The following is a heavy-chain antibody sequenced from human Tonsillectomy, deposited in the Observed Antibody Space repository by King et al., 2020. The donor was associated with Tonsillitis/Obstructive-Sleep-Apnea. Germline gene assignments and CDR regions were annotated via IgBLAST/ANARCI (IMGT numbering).Heavy chain of an antibody. Sequence: VQLVESGGGLVQPGGSLRLSCAASGVAFSIYAMSWVRQAPGKGLEWVSTISGSGDSTYYADSVKGRFTISRDNSKNTLYFQMNSLRAEDTAVYYCATDILAYFDYWGQGILVTVSS. CDR1: GVAFSIYA. CDR2: ISGSGDST. J-gene: IGHJ4*02. CDR3: ATDILAYFDY. D-gene: IGHD3-9*01. V-gene: IGHV3-23*04.